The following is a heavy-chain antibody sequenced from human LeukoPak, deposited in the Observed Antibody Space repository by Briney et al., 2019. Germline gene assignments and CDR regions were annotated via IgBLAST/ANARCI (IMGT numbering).Heavy chain of an antibody. CDR3: ARHLAQPGIAAAGAYYMDV. CDR1: GGSISSSSYY. CDR2: IYYSGST. J-gene: IGHJ6*03. Sequence: SETLSLTCTVSGGSISSSSYYWGWSRQPPGKGLEWIGSIYYSGSTYYNPSLKSRVTISVDTSKNQFSLKLSSVTAADTAVYYCARHLAQPGIAAAGAYYMDVWGKGTTVTVSS. V-gene: IGHV4-39*01. D-gene: IGHD6-13*01.